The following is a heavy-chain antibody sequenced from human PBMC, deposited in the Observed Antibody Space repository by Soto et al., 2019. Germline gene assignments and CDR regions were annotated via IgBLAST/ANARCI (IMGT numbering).Heavy chain of an antibody. J-gene: IGHJ4*02. CDR3: ARSLSKSSGYYFDY. Sequence: EVQLVESGGGLVQPGGSLRLSCAASGFYFSGFEMNWVRQAPGKGLEWISYISTSGIVEYADSVKGRFTISRDNAKNSLSLQMNSVRAEDTAVYYCARSLSKSSGYYFDYWGQGILVAVSS. CDR1: GFYFSGFE. CDR2: ISTSGIV. V-gene: IGHV3-48*03. D-gene: IGHD3-22*01.